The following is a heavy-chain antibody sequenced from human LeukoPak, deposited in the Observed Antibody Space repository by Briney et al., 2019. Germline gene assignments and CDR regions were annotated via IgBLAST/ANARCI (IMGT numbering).Heavy chain of an antibody. Sequence: ASVKVSCKSSGHTFNNHFIHWVRQAPGQGLEWMGWISAYNGNTNYAQKLQGRVTMTTDTSTSTAYMELRSLRSDDTAVYYCARDLTLRLGELWFDYWGQGTLVTVSS. CDR1: GHTFNNHF. D-gene: IGHD3-16*01. J-gene: IGHJ4*02. CDR2: ISAYNGNT. V-gene: IGHV1-18*04. CDR3: ARDLTLRLGELWFDY.